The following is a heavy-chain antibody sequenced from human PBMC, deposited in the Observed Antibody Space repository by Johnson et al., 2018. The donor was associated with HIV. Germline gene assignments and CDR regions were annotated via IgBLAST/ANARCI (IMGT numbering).Heavy chain of an antibody. V-gene: IGHV3-25*05. D-gene: IGHD1-26*01. CDR1: QFTFSSYY. Sequence: EVQVLESGGGLAKPAWSPRLSCGASQFTFSSYYMNCVRQAPGNGLELVGQVNPNGGITYLIDSGKDRFTISRDTAQNSLYLQMNSLRAEDTAVYYCARDGSGSSYAFDIWGQGTMVTVSS. CDR3: ARDGSGSSYAFDI. J-gene: IGHJ3*02. CDR2: VNPNGGIT.